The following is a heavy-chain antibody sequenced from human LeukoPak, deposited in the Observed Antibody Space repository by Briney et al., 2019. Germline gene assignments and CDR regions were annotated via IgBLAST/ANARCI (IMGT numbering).Heavy chain of an antibody. Sequence: GASVKVSCKASGGTFSSYAISWVRQAPGQGLEWMGRIIPILGIANYAQKFQGRVTITADKSTSTAYMELSSLRSEDTAVYYCARVRGGAGPPTNWFDPWGQGTLVTVSS. D-gene: IGHD3-16*01. CDR2: IIPILGIA. CDR3: ARVRGGAGPPTNWFDP. CDR1: GGTFSSYA. J-gene: IGHJ5*02. V-gene: IGHV1-69*04.